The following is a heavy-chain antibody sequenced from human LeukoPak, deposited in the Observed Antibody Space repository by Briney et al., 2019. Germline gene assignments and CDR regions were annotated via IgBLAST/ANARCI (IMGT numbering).Heavy chain of an antibody. CDR1: GGSISSGVDY. D-gene: IGHD3-10*01. V-gene: IGHV4-30-2*01. CDR3: ASVVRGVYAFDI. J-gene: IGHJ3*02. Sequence: SQTLSLTCTVSGGSISSGVDYWSWIRQPPGKGLEWIGEINHSGSTNYNPSLKSRVTISVDTSKKQYSLKLNSVTAADTAVYYCASVVRGVYAFDIWGQGTMVTVSS. CDR2: INHSGST.